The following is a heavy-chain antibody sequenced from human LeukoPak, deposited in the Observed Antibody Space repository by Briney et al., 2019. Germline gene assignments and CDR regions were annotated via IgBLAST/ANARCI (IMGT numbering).Heavy chain of an antibody. CDR3: ARVVADNWFDP. V-gene: IGHV4-59*01. CDR2: MLYSGST. Sequence: SETLSLTCTVSGASISNYYWSWIRQSPGKGLEWIGYMLYSGSTNQNPSLRSRVTISVDTSKNQFSLKLSSVTAADTAVYYCARVVADNWFDPWGQGTLVTVSS. CDR1: GASISNYY. J-gene: IGHJ5*02. D-gene: IGHD2-15*01.